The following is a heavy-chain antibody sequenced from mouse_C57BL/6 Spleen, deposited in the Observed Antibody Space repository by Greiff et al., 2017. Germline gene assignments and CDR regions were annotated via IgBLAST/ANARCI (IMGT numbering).Heavy chain of an antibody. Sequence: VQLQQSGAELVRPGASVTLSCKASGYTFTDYEMHWVKQTPVHGLEWIGAIDPETGGTAYNQKFKGKAILTADKSSSTAYMELRSLTSEDSAVCYDTGSAFITTVAPLAYWGQGTLVTVSA. CDR1: GYTFTDYE. CDR2: IDPETGGT. J-gene: IGHJ3*01. CDR3: TGSAFITTVAPLAY. V-gene: IGHV1-15*01. D-gene: IGHD1-1*01.